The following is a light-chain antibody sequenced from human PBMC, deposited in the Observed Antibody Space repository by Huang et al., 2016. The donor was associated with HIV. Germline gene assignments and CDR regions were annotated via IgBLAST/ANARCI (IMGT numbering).Light chain of an antibody. CDR1: QGLLYREKVY. J-gene: IGKJ2*01. Sequence: DIVMTLTPLSLSATPGQPASISCKSSQGLLYREKVYLYWYLQKPGQSPQLLIYELSNRFSGVPDRFSGSGSPTDFTLKISRVETEDVGVYYCMQGKQLPYTFGQGTRLEIK. CDR3: MQGKQLPYT. V-gene: IGKV2-29*02. CDR2: ELS.